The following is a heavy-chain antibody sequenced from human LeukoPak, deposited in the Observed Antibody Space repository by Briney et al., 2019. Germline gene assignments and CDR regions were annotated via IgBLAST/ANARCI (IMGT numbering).Heavy chain of an antibody. Sequence: GGSLRLSCAASGFTFSTYTMNWVRQAPGKGLEWVAVISYDGSNKYYADSVKGRFTISRDNSKNTLYLQMNSLRAEDTAVYYCARGSLSLSYSDFDYWGQGTLVTVSS. V-gene: IGHV3-30-3*01. CDR1: GFTFSTYT. CDR3: ARGSLSLSYSDFDY. J-gene: IGHJ4*02. CDR2: ISYDGSNK. D-gene: IGHD2/OR15-2a*01.